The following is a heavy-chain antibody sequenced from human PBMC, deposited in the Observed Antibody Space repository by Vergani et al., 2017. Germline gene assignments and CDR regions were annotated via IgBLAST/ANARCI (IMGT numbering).Heavy chain of an antibody. J-gene: IGHJ5*02. CDR2: ISYDGSNK. V-gene: IGHV3-30-3*01. CDR1: GFTFSSYA. Sequence: QVQLVESGGGVVQPGRSLRLSCAASGFTFSSYAMHWVRQAPGKGLEWVAVISYDGSNKYYADSVKGRFTISRDNSKNTLFLQMNSLRAEDTAVYYCAKDRGLGIGFFDPWGRGILVTVSS. CDR3: AKDRGLGIGFFDP. D-gene: IGHD3-10*01.